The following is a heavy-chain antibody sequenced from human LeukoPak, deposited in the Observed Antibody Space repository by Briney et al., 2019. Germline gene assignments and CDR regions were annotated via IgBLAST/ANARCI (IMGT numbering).Heavy chain of an antibody. Sequence: SETLSLTCTVSGGSISSSSYYWGWIRQPPGKGLEWIGSIYYSGSTYYNPSLKSRVTISVDTSKNQFSLKLSSVTAADTAVYYCARGDYGINRYWGQGTLVTVSS. D-gene: IGHD4-17*01. V-gene: IGHV4-39*01. CDR1: GGSISSSSYY. CDR3: ARGDYGINRY. J-gene: IGHJ4*02. CDR2: IYYSGST.